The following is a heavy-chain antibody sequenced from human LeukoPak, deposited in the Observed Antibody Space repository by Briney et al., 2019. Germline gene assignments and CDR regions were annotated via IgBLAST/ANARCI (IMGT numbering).Heavy chain of an antibody. V-gene: IGHV3-21*01. CDR3: ARDRMTTVTTSGFDP. J-gene: IGHJ5*02. CDR2: ISSSSSYI. D-gene: IGHD4-17*01. Sequence: PGGSLRLSCAASGFTFSSYSMNWVRQAPGKGLEWVSSISSSSSYIYYADSVKGRFTISRDNAKNSLYLQMNSLRAEDTAVYYCARDRMTTVTTSGFDPWGQGTLVTVSS. CDR1: GFTFSSYS.